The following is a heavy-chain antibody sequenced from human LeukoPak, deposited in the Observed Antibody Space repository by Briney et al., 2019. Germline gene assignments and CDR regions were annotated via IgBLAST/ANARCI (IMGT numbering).Heavy chain of an antibody. Sequence: SETLSLTCTVSGGFISSGSYYWSSLRQPAGKGLEWIGRIYTSGSTNYNPSLKSRVTISVDTSKNPFSLKLSSVTAADTAVYYCARDSEDGDDAFDIWGQGTMVTVSS. D-gene: IGHD4-17*01. V-gene: IGHV4-61*02. CDR3: ARDSEDGDDAFDI. CDR2: IYTSGST. CDR1: GGFISSGSYY. J-gene: IGHJ3*02.